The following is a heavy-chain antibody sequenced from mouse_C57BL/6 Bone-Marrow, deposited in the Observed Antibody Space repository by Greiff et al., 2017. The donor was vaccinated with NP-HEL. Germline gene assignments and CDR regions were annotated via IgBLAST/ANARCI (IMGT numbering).Heavy chain of an antibody. Sequence: QVRLQQPGAELVRPGSSVKLSCKASGYTFTSYWMHWVKQRPIQGLEWIGNIDPSDSETHYNQKFKDKATLTVDKSSSTAYMQLSSLTSEDSAVYYCARYGYDYDRDYWYFDVWGTGTTVTVSS. V-gene: IGHV1-52*01. CDR3: ARYGYDYDRDYWYFDV. D-gene: IGHD2-4*01. CDR2: IDPSDSET. CDR1: GYTFTSYW. J-gene: IGHJ1*03.